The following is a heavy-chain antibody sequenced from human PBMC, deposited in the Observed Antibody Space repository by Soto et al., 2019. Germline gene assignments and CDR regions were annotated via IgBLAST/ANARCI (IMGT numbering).Heavy chain of an antibody. J-gene: IGHJ4*02. CDR3: AKDRNIVVVVAPLDY. Sequence: QVQLVESGGGVVQPGRSLRLSCAASGFTFSSYGMHWVRQAPGKGLEWVAVISYDGSNKNYADSVKGRFTISRDNSKNKLYLQMNSLRAEDTAVYYCAKDRNIVVVVAPLDYWGQGTLVTVSS. D-gene: IGHD2-15*01. CDR2: ISYDGSNK. V-gene: IGHV3-30*18. CDR1: GFTFSSYG.